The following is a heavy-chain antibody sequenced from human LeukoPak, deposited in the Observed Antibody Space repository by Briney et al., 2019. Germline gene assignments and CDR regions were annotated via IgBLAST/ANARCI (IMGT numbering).Heavy chain of an antibody. D-gene: IGHD6-19*01. Sequence: PGGSLRLSCAASGFTFNNYAIYWVRQAPGKGLEWVSGITGSGGNTYYADSVKGRFSVSRDNSRNTVFLQMHSLRAEDTAVYYFAKTTPGYSSGRFTGWPVDYWGQGTLVTVSS. CDR3: AKTTPGYSSGRFTGWPVDY. V-gene: IGHV3-23*01. CDR2: ITGSGGNT. J-gene: IGHJ4*02. CDR1: GFTFNNYA.